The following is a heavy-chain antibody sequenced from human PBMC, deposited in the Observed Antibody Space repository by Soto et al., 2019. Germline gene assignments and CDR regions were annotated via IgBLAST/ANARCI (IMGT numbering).Heavy chain of an antibody. V-gene: IGHV4-39*01. Sequence: SETLSLTCTVSGGSISSSSYYWGWIRQPPGKGLEWIGSIYYSGSTYYNPSRRSRVTISVDTSKNQFSLKLRSVTAADTAVYYCARSVVGATGVDYWGQGTLVTVSS. D-gene: IGHD1-26*01. CDR3: ARSVVGATGVDY. CDR2: IYYSGST. CDR1: GGSISSSSYY. J-gene: IGHJ4*02.